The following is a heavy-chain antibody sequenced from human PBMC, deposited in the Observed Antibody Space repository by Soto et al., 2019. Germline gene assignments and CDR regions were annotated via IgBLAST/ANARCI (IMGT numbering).Heavy chain of an antibody. CDR3: AKDPTPNYGDYVDY. CDR1: GFTFSSYA. V-gene: IGHV3-23*01. J-gene: IGHJ4*02. CDR2: ISGSGGST. Sequence: EVQLLESGGGLVQPGGSLRLSCAASGFTFSSYAMSWVRQAPGKGLEWVSAISGSGGSTYYADSVKGRFTISRDNSKNPMYLQMNSLRAEDTAVYYCAKDPTPNYGDYVDYWGQGTLVTVSS. D-gene: IGHD4-17*01.